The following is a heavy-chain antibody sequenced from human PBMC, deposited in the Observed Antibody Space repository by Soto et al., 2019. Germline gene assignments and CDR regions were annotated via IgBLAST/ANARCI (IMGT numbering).Heavy chain of an antibody. CDR2: ISSSSSHI. J-gene: IGHJ3*01. V-gene: IGHV3-21*01. D-gene: IGHD3-10*01. Sequence: GGSLRLSCAATGFTFSDNTMYWVRQAPGKGLEWVSTISSSSSHIYYVDSVEGRFTVSRDNVKKSLYLQMDSLRAEDTALYYCARGSKYFYGSGKDDAFDVWGQGTMVTVSS. CDR3: ARGSKYFYGSGKDDAFDV. CDR1: GFTFSDNT.